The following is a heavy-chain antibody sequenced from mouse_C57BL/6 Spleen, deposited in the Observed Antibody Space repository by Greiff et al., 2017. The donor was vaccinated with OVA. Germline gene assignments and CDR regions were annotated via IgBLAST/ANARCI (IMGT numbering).Heavy chain of an antibody. D-gene: IGHD3-3*01. CDR1: GFTFSSYA. J-gene: IGHJ3*01. CDR3: TRGAVTPFAY. Sequence: EVMLVESGEGLVKPGGSLKLSCAASGFTFSSYAMSWVRQTPEKRLEWVAYISSGGDYIYYADTVKGRFTISRDNARNTLYLQMSSLKSEDTAMYYCTRGAVTPFAYWGQGTLVTVSA. V-gene: IGHV5-9-1*02. CDR2: ISSGGDYI.